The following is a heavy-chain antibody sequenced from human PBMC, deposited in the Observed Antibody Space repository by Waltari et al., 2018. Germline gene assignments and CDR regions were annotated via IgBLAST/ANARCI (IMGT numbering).Heavy chain of an antibody. CDR2: ISYDGSNK. J-gene: IGHJ4*02. Sequence: QVQLVESGGGVVQPGRSLRLSCAASGFTFSSYGMHWVRQAPGKGLEWVAVISYDGSNKYYADSGKGRFTISRDNSKNTLYLQMNSLRAEDTAVYYCAKAPSRIAVAGSFDYWGQGTLVTVSS. CDR3: AKAPSRIAVAGSFDY. D-gene: IGHD6-19*01. CDR1: GFTFSSYG. V-gene: IGHV3-30*18.